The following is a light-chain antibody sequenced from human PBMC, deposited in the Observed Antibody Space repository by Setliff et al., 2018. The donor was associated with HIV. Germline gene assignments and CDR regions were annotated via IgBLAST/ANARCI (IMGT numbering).Light chain of an antibody. CDR1: SSNVGDYNY. Sequence: QSALAQPRSVSGSPGQSVTISCAGTSSNVGDYNYVSWYQQNPGKAPKLIIHHVVRRPSGVPDRFSASKSGNTASLTISGLQAEDEGDYYCCSYAGEYNYVIFGGGTKVTVL. V-gene: IGLV2-11*01. CDR2: HVV. CDR3: CSYAGEYNYVI. J-gene: IGLJ2*01.